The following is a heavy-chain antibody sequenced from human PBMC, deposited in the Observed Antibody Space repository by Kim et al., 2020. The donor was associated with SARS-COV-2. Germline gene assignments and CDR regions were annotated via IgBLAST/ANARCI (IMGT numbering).Heavy chain of an antibody. CDR3: ARYQRYSSDWYV. CDR1: GGSLSSSSYY. CDR2: AYYIGNT. J-gene: IGHJ2*01. V-gene: IGHV4-39*01. D-gene: IGHD6-25*01. Sequence: SETLSLTCTVSGGSLSSSSYYWGWIRQPPGKGLEWIGTAYYIGNTYYNPSLKSRVTISVDTSKNQFSLKLGSVTAADTAVYDCARYQRYSSDWYV.